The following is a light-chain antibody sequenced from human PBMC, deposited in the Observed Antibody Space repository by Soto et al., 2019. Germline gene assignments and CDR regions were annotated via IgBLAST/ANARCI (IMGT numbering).Light chain of an antibody. V-gene: IGLV2-11*01. CDR2: DAN. Sequence: QSVLTQPRSVSGSPGQSVTISCTGTTGDVGAYNFVSWYQLYPGKAPKLMIYDANKRPSGVPDRFSASKSGNTAPLTISGLQAEDEADYHCCSYAGSFTWVFGGGTKLTVL. CDR3: CSYAGSFTWV. CDR1: TGDVGAYNF. J-gene: IGLJ3*02.